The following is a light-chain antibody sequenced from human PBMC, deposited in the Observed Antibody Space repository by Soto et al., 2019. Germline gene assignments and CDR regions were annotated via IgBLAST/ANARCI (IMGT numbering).Light chain of an antibody. Sequence: EIVLTQSPATLSLSPVERATLSFRASQSVSSYLAWYQQKRGQAPRLLIYDASNRATGIPARFSGSGSGTDFTLTISRLEPEDFAVYYCQQYGSSWTFGQGTKVDIK. CDR3: QQYGSSWT. J-gene: IGKJ1*01. CDR1: QSVSSY. CDR2: DAS. V-gene: IGKV3-11*01.